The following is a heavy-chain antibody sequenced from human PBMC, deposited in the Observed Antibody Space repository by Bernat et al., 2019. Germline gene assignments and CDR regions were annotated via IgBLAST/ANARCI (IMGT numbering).Heavy chain of an antibody. Sequence: QVQLQESGPGLVKPSETLSLTCTVSGGSISSYYWSWIRQPPGKGLEWIGYIYYSGSTNYNPSLKSRVTISVDTSKKQCALKLSYVTAADTAVYYCARGGVVRLLWCRESHGGDAFDIRGKGTMVTVSS. CDR1: GGSISSYY. CDR3: ARGGVVRLLWCRESHGGDAFDI. D-gene: IGHD3-10*01. J-gene: IGHJ3*02. CDR2: IYYSGST. V-gene: IGHV4-59*01.